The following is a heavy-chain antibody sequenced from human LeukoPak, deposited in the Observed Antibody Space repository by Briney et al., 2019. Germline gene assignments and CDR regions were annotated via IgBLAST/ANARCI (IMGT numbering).Heavy chain of an antibody. CDR2: INHSGST. V-gene: IGHV4-34*01. J-gene: IGHJ6*03. CDR1: GGSFTGYY. Sequence: SETLSLTCAVYGGSFTGYYWSWIRQPPGKGLEWIGEINHSGSTNYNPSHKSRVTISVDTSKNQFSLKLSSVTAADTAVYYCARAPMTYYYMDVWGKGTTVTVSS. CDR3: ARAPMTYYYMDV.